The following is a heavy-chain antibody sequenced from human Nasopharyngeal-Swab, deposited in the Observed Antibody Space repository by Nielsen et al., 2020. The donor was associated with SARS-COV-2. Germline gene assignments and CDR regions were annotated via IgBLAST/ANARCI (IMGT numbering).Heavy chain of an antibody. CDR3: ARGPWKQWLVLLVASPFDY. V-gene: IGHV3-30*03. CDR2: ISYDGSNK. Sequence: GGSLGLSCAASGFTFSSYGMHWVRQAPGKGLEWVAVISYDGSNKYYADSVKGRFTISRDNSKNTLYLQMNSLRAEDTAVYYCARGPWKQWLVLLVASPFDYWGQGTLVTVSS. J-gene: IGHJ4*02. D-gene: IGHD6-19*01. CDR1: GFTFSSYG.